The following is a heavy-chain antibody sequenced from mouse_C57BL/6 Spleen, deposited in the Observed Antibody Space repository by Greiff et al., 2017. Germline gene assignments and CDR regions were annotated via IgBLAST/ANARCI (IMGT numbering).Heavy chain of an antibody. CDR1: GYTFTSYG. CDR3: ARGGNIYYGNPHWYFDV. V-gene: IGHV1-81*01. J-gene: IGHJ1*03. Sequence: VQLQQSGAELARPGASVKLSCKASGYTFTSYGISWVKQRTGQGLEWIGEIYPRSGNTYYNEKFKGKATLTADKSSSTAYMELRSLTSEDSAVYFCARGGNIYYGNPHWYFDVWGTGTTVTVSS. D-gene: IGHD2-1*01. CDR2: IYPRSGNT.